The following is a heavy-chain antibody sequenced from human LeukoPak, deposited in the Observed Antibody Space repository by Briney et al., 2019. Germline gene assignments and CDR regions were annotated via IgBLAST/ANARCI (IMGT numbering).Heavy chain of an antibody. Sequence: GGSLRLSCAASGFTFSSYAMSWVRQAPGEGLEWVLGISASGGTPTYADAVKGRFTISRDNSKNTLYLQVNSLRAEDTAVYYCARDGDSGYPAPFDIWGHGTMVTVSS. CDR2: ISASGGTP. D-gene: IGHD5-12*01. J-gene: IGHJ3*02. CDR1: GFTFSSYA. CDR3: ARDGDSGYPAPFDI. V-gene: IGHV3-23*01.